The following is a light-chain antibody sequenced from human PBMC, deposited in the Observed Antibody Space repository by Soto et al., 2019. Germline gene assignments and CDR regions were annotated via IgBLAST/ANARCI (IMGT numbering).Light chain of an antibody. V-gene: IGKV1-5*03. CDR3: QQYNSYSRT. CDR1: QSISTW. J-gene: IGKJ1*01. CDR2: KAS. Sequence: DIQMTQSPSTLSASVGDRVTVTCRASQSISTWLAWYQQKPGKAPKLLIYKASSLESGDPSRFSGSGSGTEFTLTISSLQPDDFATYYCQQYNSYSRTFGQGIKVDIK.